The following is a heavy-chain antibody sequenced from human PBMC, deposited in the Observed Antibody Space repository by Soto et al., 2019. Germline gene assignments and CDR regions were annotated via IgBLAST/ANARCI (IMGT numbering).Heavy chain of an antibody. V-gene: IGHV4-31*03. CDR2: IYYSGST. CDR3: ARLRYFDVSKRIDY. D-gene: IGHD3-9*01. CDR1: GGSIGSGGHY. J-gene: IGHJ4*02. Sequence: SETLSLTCTVSGGSIGSGGHYWSWIRQHPGKGLEWIGYIYYSGSTYYNPSLKSRVTISVDTSKNQFSLKLSSVTAADTAVYYCARLRYFDVSKRIDYWGQGTLVTVSS.